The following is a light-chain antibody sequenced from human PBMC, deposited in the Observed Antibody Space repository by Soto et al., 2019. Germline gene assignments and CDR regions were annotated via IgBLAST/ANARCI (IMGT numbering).Light chain of an antibody. CDR2: AAS. Sequence: DIQMTQSPSSLSASVGDRVTITCRASQDIRNDLGWYQQKPGKAPKRLIYAASRLQSGVPSRFSGSGSGTEFTLTITSLQPXXXXTXXXXXXNSYPLTFGGGTRVEIK. V-gene: IGKV1-17*01. CDR3: XXXNSYPLT. J-gene: IGKJ4*01. CDR1: QDIRND.